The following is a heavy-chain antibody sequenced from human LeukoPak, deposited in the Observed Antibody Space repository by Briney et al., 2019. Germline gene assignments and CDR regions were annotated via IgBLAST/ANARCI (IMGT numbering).Heavy chain of an antibody. Sequence: PGGSLRLSCAASGFTFSSYGMHWVRQAPGKGLEGVAVIWYDGSNKYYADSVKGRFTISRDNSKNTLYLQMNSLNTEDTAVYFCTTALRWVQSPFNYWGQGTLVTVSS. CDR1: GFTFSSYG. CDR2: IWYDGSNK. D-gene: IGHD5-24*01. J-gene: IGHJ4*02. CDR3: TTALRWVQSPFNY. V-gene: IGHV3-33*01.